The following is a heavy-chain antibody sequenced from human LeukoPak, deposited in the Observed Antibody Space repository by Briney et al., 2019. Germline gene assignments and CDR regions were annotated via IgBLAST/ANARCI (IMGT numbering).Heavy chain of an antibody. D-gene: IGHD3-22*01. CDR1: GGSISSGSYY. CDR3: ARDAPNYYDSSGYPNGAFDI. CDR2: IYTSGST. V-gene: IGHV4-61*02. J-gene: IGHJ3*02. Sequence: SETLSLTCTVSGGSISSGSYYWSWIRQPAGKGLEWIGRIYTSGSTNYNPSLKSRVTISVDTSKNQFSLKLSSVTAADTAVYYCARDAPNYYDSSGYPNGAFDIWGQGTMVTVSS.